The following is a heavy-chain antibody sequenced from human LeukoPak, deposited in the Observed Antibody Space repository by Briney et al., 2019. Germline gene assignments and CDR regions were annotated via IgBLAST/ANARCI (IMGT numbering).Heavy chain of an antibody. Sequence: ASVKVSCKASGYTFTDYYMHWVRQAPGQGLEWMGWINPNSGGTNYAQKLQGRVTMTTDTSTSTAYMELRSLRSDDTAVYYCARDPYYYDSSGYYYGYWFDPWGQGTLVTVSS. CDR1: GYTFTDYY. V-gene: IGHV1-2*02. CDR2: INPNSGGT. D-gene: IGHD3-22*01. CDR3: ARDPYYYDSSGYYYGYWFDP. J-gene: IGHJ5*02.